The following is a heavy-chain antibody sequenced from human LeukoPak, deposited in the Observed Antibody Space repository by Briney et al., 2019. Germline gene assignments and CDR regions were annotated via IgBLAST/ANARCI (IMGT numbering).Heavy chain of an antibody. J-gene: IGHJ6*02. CDR3: ASPFPVAGRYGMDV. V-gene: IGHV1-2*02. Sequence: ASVKASCKASGYTFTGYYMHWVRQAPGQGLEWMGWINPNSGGTNYAQKFQGRVTMTRDTSISTAYMELSRLRSDDTAVYYCASPFPVAGRYGMDVWGQGTTVTVSS. CDR2: INPNSGGT. D-gene: IGHD6-19*01. CDR1: GYTFTGYY.